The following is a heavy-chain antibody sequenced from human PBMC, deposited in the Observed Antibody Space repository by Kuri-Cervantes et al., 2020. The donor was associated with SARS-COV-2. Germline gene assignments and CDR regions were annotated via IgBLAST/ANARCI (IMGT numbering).Heavy chain of an antibody. V-gene: IGHV1-18*01. Sequence: ASVKVSCKASGGTFSSYAISWVRQAPGQGLEWMGWINTYNGDTNYAQNLRGRVTMTTDTATTTGYMELRGLRSDDTAVYYCARTIDHADPDVFDIWGQGTMVTVSS. CDR3: ARTIDHADPDVFDI. CDR1: GGTFSSYA. CDR2: INTYNGDT. J-gene: IGHJ3*02. D-gene: IGHD3-3*01.